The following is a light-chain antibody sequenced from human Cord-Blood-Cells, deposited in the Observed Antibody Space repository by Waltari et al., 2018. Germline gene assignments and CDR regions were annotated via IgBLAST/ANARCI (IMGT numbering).Light chain of an antibody. Sequence: DIQLTQSPSFLSASVGDRDTITCRASPGISSYLAWYQQKPGKAPKLLIYAASTLQSGVPSRFSGSGSGTEFTLTISSLQPEDFATYYCQQLNSYPLMYTFGQGTKLEIK. J-gene: IGKJ2*01. V-gene: IGKV1-9*01. CDR2: AAS. CDR3: QQLNSYPLMYT. CDR1: PGISSY.